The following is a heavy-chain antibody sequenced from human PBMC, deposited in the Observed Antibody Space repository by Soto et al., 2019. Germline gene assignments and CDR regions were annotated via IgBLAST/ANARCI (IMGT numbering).Heavy chain of an antibody. CDR2: IYYSGST. V-gene: IGHV4-39*01. CDR1: GGSISSSSYY. CDR3: ARGSGYYSYNLFDP. D-gene: IGHD3-22*01. J-gene: IGHJ5*02. Sequence: PSETLSLTCTVSGGSISSSSYYWGWIRQPPGKGLEWIGSIYYSGSTYYNPSLKSRVTISVDTSKNQFSLKLSSVTAADTAVYYCARGSGYYSYNLFDPWGQGTLVTVSS.